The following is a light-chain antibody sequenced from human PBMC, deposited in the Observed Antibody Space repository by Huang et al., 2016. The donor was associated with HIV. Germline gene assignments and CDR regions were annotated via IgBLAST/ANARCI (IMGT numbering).Light chain of an antibody. Sequence: GDRVMTTCRASQAINSNLAWYQQKPGKAPKLLIYGASTLQSGVPSRFSGSGYGTVFILTITNLQPEDFDTYYCQQCNHFFFGPGTKVDVK. CDR1: QAINSN. J-gene: IGKJ3*01. CDR3: QQCNHFF. V-gene: IGKV1-9*01. CDR2: GAS.